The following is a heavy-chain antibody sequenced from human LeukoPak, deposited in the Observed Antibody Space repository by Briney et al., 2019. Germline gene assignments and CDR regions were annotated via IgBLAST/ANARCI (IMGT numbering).Heavy chain of an antibody. CDR2: ISDDGSNK. V-gene: IGHV3-30*18. Sequence: GGSLRLSCAASGFTFSSYGMHWVRPAPGKGLEWVAVISDDGSNKYYADSVKGRFTISRDNSKNTLYLQMNSLRAEDTAVYYCAEDHGSGSYFHEYYFDYWGQGTLVTVSS. J-gene: IGHJ4*02. CDR3: AEDHGSGSYFHEYYFDY. D-gene: IGHD1-26*01. CDR1: GFTFSSYG.